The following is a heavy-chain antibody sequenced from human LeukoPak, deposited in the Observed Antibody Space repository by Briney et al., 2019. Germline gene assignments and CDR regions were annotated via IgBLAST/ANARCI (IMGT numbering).Heavy chain of an antibody. V-gene: IGHV1-18*01. D-gene: IGHD3-9*01. J-gene: IGHJ5*02. CDR2: VTSYNGDT. Sequence: ASVRVSCKASGYTFNNYGISWVRQAPGQGLEWMGWVTSYNGDTNYAQKFQGRVTMSTDTSTSTAYMELRSLRFDDTAIYYCAKDWHILTGSNCFDPWGQGTLVTVSS. CDR3: AKDWHILTGSNCFDP. CDR1: GYTFNNYG.